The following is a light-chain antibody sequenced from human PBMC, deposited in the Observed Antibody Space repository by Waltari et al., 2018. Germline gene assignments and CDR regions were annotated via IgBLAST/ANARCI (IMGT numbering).Light chain of an antibody. J-gene: IGKJ4*01. CDR2: KVS. V-gene: IGKV2-30*02. Sequence: DVVMTQSPLSLPVTLGQQASISCKSSQSLVHSDGNTYLAWFQQRPGQSTRRLIYKVSNREYGVPDRCSASGSGTDFTLKISRVEAEDVGVYYCMQGTHWPLTFGGGTKVEIK. CDR1: QSLVHSDGNTY. CDR3: MQGTHWPLT.